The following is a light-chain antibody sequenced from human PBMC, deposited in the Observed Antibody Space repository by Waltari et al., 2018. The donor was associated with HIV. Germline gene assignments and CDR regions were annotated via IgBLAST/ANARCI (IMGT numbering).Light chain of an antibody. V-gene: IGLV2-14*03. Sequence: PGQSNTISCTGTSSDVGGYNYVSWYQQHPGKAPKRMIYDGSNRPSGVSNRFLCSKSCNTASLTISVLRAGDESLYYFSSYTSSSTVVFGGGTKLTVL. CDR2: DGS. CDR1: SSDVGGYNY. J-gene: IGLJ3*02. CDR3: SSYTSSSTVV.